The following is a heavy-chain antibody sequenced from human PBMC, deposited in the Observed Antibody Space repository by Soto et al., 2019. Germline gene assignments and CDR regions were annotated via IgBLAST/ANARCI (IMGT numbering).Heavy chain of an antibody. V-gene: IGHV3-30-3*01. CDR3: AREKAYCSSTSCFNYYYYYGMDV. J-gene: IGHJ6*02. Sequence: GGSLRLSCAASGFTFISYAMHWVRQAPGKGLEWVAVISYDGSNKYYADSVKGRFTISRDNSKNTLYLQMNSLRAEDTAVYYCAREKAYCSSTSCFNYYYYYGMDVWGQGTTVTVSS. CDR1: GFTFISYA. D-gene: IGHD2-2*01. CDR2: ISYDGSNK.